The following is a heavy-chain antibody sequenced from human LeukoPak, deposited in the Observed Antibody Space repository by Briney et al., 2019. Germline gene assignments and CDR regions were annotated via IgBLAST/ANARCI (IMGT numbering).Heavy chain of an antibody. CDR3: ARFPVRGYTYGSVIHHMDV. J-gene: IGHJ6*02. CDR1: GGTFHTYA. Sequence: VNVYSHVSGGTFHTYAITWVRQAPGQGLEWMGRIIPILDVAEYAQQLQGRVTISADRSTSTVYMDLSSLRSEDTATYYCARFPVRGYTYGSVIHHMDVWGQGTTVTVSS. CDR2: IIPILDVA. V-gene: IGHV1-69*04. D-gene: IGHD5-18*01.